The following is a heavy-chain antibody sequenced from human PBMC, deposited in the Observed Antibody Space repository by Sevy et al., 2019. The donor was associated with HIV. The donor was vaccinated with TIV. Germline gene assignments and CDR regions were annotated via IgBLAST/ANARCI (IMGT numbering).Heavy chain of an antibody. V-gene: IGHV4-38-2*01. CDR1: GYSISSGYY. D-gene: IGHD3-9*01. CDR3: ARSYYDILTGYEAYFDY. CDR2: IYHSGST. Sequence: ETLSLTCAVSGYSISSGYYWGWIRQPPGKGLEWIGSIYHSGSTYYNPSLKSRVTISVDTSKNQFSLKLSSVTAADTAVYYCARSYYDILTGYEAYFDYWGQRTLVTVSS. J-gene: IGHJ4*02.